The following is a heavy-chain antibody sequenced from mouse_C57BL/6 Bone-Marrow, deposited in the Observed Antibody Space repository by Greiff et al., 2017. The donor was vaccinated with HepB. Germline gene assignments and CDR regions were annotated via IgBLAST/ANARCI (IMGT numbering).Heavy chain of an antibody. CDR3: ARLYDYDGGNAY. J-gene: IGHJ3*01. D-gene: IGHD2-4*01. Sequence: EVQGVESGGGLVQPGESLKLSCESYEYEFPSHDMSWVRKTPEKRLELVAAINSDGGSTYYPDTMERRFSISRDNTKKTLYLQMSSRRSEDTALYYCARLYDYDGGNAYWGQGTLVTVSA. CDR1: EYEFPSHD. V-gene: IGHV5-2*01. CDR2: INSDGGST.